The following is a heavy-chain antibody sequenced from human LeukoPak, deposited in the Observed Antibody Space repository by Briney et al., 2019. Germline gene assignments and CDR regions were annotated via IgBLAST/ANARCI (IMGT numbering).Heavy chain of an antibody. V-gene: IGHV3-73*01. Sequence: GGSLKLSCAASGLTFSLSAMHWVRQASGEGLEWVGRIRNRANSYATAYAASVKDRFTISRDDAKDTAYLQMNSLKTEETAVYYCISRIGKPPLDYWGQGTLVTVSS. CDR1: GLTFSLSA. CDR3: ISRIGKPPLDY. D-gene: IGHD2-15*01. J-gene: IGHJ4*02. CDR2: IRNRANSYAT.